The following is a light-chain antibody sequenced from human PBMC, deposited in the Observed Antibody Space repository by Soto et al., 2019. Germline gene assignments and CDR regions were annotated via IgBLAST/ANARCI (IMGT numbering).Light chain of an antibody. CDR2: EVN. CDR1: SSDVGGYNY. CDR3: SSYGGSSNLV. V-gene: IGLV2-8*01. J-gene: IGLJ2*01. Sequence: QSALTQPPSASGSPGQSVTISCTGTSSDVGGYNYVSWYQQHPGKASKLMIYEVNKRPSGVPDRFSGSKSGNTASLTVSGLQAEDEADYYCSSYGGSSNLVFGGGTKLTVL.